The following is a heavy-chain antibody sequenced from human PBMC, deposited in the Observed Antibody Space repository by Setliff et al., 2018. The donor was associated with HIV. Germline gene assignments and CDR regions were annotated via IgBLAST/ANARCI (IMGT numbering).Heavy chain of an antibody. V-gene: IGHV3-74*01. D-gene: IGHD3-10*01. CDR2: IKTDGSST. CDR3: AGETNTMIRGALDR. J-gene: IGHJ3*01. CDR1: GFTFSTYW. Sequence: GGSLRLSCAASGFTFSTYWMHWVRQAPGKGLVWVSRIKTDGSSTSYADSVKGRFTISRDNAKNSLYLQMDSLRVEDTTVYYCAGETNTMIRGALDRWGQGTMVTVSS.